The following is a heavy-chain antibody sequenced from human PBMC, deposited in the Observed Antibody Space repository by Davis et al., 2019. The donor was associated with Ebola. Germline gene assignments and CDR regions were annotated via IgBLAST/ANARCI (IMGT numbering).Heavy chain of an antibody. D-gene: IGHD3-3*01. V-gene: IGHV4-34*01. CDR1: GGSFSGYY. Sequence: MPSETLSLTCAVYGGSFSGYYWSWIRQPPGKGLEWIGEINHSGSTNYNPSLKSRVTISVDTSKNQFSLKLSSVTAADTAVYYCAREIGSGYPNYYYYGMDVWGQGTTVTVSS. CDR3: AREIGSGYPNYYYYGMDV. J-gene: IGHJ6*02. CDR2: INHSGST.